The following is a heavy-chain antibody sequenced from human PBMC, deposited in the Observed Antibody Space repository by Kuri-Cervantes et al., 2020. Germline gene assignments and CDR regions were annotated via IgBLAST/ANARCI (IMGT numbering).Heavy chain of an antibody. CDR2: ISSSSSYI. J-gene: IGHJ6*03. Sequence: GESLKISCAASGFTFSSYSMNWVRQAPGKGLEWVSSISSSSSYIYYADSVKGRFTISRDNAKNSLYLQMNSLRAEDTAIYYCARGSPAFYYFYYMDVWGKGTTVTVSS. CDR1: GFTFSSYS. V-gene: IGHV3-21*01. CDR3: ARGSPAFYYFYYMDV.